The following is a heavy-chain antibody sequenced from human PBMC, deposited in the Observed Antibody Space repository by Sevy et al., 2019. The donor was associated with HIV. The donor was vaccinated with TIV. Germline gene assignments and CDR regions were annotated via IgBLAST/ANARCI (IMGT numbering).Heavy chain of an antibody. D-gene: IGHD5-12*01. CDR3: ARSGGYSDYGMDV. Sequence: GGSLRLSCGASGFTFSSYDMHWVRQAAGKGLELVSGIGSGGDAYYPGSVKGRFTISRENAKNSLYLQMNSLRAGDTAVYYCARSGGYSDYGMDVWGQGTTVTVSS. V-gene: IGHV3-13*01. J-gene: IGHJ6*02. CDR1: GFTFSSYD. CDR2: IGSGGDA.